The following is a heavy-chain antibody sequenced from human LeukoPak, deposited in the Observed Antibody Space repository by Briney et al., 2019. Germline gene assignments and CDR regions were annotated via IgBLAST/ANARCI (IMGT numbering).Heavy chain of an antibody. J-gene: IGHJ5*02. CDR2: ISGSGGST. Sequence: GGSLRLSCAASGFTFSSYAMSWVRQAPGKGLEWVSAISGSGGSTYYADSVKGRFTISRDYSKNTLYLQMNSLRAEDTAVYYCAKDPNYDFWSGRKNWFDPWGQGTLVTVSS. V-gene: IGHV3-23*01. CDR1: GFTFSSYA. CDR3: AKDPNYDFWSGRKNWFDP. D-gene: IGHD3-3*01.